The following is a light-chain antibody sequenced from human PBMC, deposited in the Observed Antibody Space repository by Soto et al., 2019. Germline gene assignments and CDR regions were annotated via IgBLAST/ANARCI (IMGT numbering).Light chain of an antibody. CDR2: GAS. J-gene: IGKJ1*01. CDR1: QSVSNNY. Sequence: IVLTQSPGTLFLSPGERATPSCRASQSVSNNYLAWYQQKPGQAPRLLIYGASNRATGIPDRFSGSGSGTDFTLTISRLEPEDFAVYYCQQYGSSLWTFGQGTKVDIK. CDR3: QQYGSSLWT. V-gene: IGKV3-20*01.